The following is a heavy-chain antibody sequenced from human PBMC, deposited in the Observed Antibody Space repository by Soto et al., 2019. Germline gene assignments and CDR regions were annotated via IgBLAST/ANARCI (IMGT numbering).Heavy chain of an antibody. CDR3: AKDNYGDYYYYGMDV. J-gene: IGHJ6*02. CDR2: IGGSGGTT. Sequence: EVQLLESGGGLVQPGGSLRVSCAASGFTFSSYAMNWVRQAPGKGLEWVSSIGGSGGTTYYADSVKGRFTISRDNSKNTLYLQMNSLTAEDTAVYYCAKDNYGDYYYYGMDVWGQGTTVTVSS. CDR1: GFTFSSYA. D-gene: IGHD4-17*01. V-gene: IGHV3-23*01.